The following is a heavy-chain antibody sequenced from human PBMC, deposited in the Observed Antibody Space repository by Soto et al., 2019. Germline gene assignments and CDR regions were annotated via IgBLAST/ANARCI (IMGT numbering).Heavy chain of an antibody. CDR1: GGPVGGYY. D-gene: IGHD4-17*01. Sequence: PSETLSLTCAVYGGPVGGYYWSWVRQPPGKGLEWIGEINHSGSITYAPSLKSRVTMSVDTSKNQFSLRLNSVTAADTAVYYCARGEVTTGVFWGQGTQVTVSS. V-gene: IGHV4-34*01. J-gene: IGHJ4*02. CDR2: INHSGSI. CDR3: ARGEVTTGVF.